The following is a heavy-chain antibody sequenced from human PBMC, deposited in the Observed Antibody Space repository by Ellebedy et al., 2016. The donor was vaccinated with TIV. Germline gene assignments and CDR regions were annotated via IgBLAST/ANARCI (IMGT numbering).Heavy chain of an antibody. CDR3: AREPYYPYYFDY. D-gene: IGHD3-22*01. CDR2: ISDNSNTI. V-gene: IGHV3-48*02. CDR1: GFNFRSYS. Sequence: GGSLGLSXAASGFNFRSYSMNWVRQAPGKGLEWISYISDNSNTIYYADSVKGRFTISRDNAKNSLSLHMNSLRDEDTAVYYCAREPYYPYYFDYWGQGTLVTVSS. J-gene: IGHJ4*02.